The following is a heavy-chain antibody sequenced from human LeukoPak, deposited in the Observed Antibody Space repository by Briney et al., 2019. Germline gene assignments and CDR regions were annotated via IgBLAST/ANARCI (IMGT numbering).Heavy chain of an antibody. CDR2: IYNSGST. J-gene: IGHJ6*03. CDR3: AREKDSIVSTARMDD. D-gene: IGHD5/OR15-5a*01. CDR1: GASISSYW. Sequence: SETLSLTCTVSGASISSYWWTWIRQPPGKGLEWLGYIYNSGSTRYNPSLKSRVTISVDTSKNQFSLNLTSVTAADTAVYYCAREKDSIVSTARMDDWGRGTTVTVSS. V-gene: IGHV4-59*01.